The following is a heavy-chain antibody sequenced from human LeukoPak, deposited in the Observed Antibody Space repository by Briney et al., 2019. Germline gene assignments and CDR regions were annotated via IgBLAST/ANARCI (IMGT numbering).Heavy chain of an antibody. CDR3: ARGPYYYDSSGYYFRPYYFDY. CDR1: GVSISSYY. J-gene: IGHJ4*02. CDR2: IYTSGST. Sequence: SETLSLTCTVSGVSISSYYWSWIRQPAGKGLEWIGRIYTSGSTNYNPSLKSRVTMSVDTSKNQFSLKLSSVTAADTAVYYCARGPYYYDSSGYYFRPYYFDYWGQGTLVTVSS. D-gene: IGHD3-22*01. V-gene: IGHV4-4*07.